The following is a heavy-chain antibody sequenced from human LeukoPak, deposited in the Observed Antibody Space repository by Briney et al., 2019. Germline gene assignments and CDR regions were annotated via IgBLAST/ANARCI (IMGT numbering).Heavy chain of an antibody. D-gene: IGHD3-22*01. CDR3: AKDPFLHYYYDSSGYYS. Sequence: GGSLRLSCAASGFTFSSYGMHWVRQAPGKGLEWVAVIWYDGSNKYYADSVKGRFTISRDNSKNTLYLQMNSLRAEDTAVYYCAKDPFLHYYYDSSGYYSWGQGTLVTVSS. V-gene: IGHV3-33*06. J-gene: IGHJ4*02. CDR1: GFTFSSYG. CDR2: IWYDGSNK.